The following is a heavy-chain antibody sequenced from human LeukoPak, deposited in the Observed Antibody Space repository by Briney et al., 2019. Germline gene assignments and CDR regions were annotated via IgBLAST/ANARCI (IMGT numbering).Heavy chain of an antibody. Sequence: PGGSLRLSCTASGFTFNRHAFNWVRQAPGKGLEWVSSIGGSGVSIFYADSVKGRFTISRDNGKNTVYLQMNSLRAEDTAIYCCSRRGGSNGWGDFDFWGQGTLVSASS. CDR3: SRRGGSNGWGDFDF. J-gene: IGHJ4*02. V-gene: IGHV3-23*01. CDR1: GFTFNRHA. CDR2: IGGSGVSI. D-gene: IGHD6-19*01.